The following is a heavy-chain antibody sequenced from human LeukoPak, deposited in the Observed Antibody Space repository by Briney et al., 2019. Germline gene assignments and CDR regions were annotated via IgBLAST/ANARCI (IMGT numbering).Heavy chain of an antibody. V-gene: IGHV4-59*12. J-gene: IGHJ4*02. CDR2: IYYSGST. CDR3: ARSELDCSSTSCYEIFDY. D-gene: IGHD2-2*01. CDR1: GGSISSYY. Sequence: SETLSLTCTVSGGSISSYYWSWIRQPPGMGLEWIGCIYYSGSTNYNPSLKSRVTISVDTSKDQFSLKLSSVTAADTAVYYCARSELDCSSTSCYEIFDYWGQGTLVTVSS.